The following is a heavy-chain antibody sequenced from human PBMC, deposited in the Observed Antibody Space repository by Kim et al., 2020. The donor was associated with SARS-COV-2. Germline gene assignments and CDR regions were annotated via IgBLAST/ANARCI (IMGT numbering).Heavy chain of an antibody. CDR2: IYYSGST. D-gene: IGHD3-9*01. CDR3: ARAAARAIFSSPFFDY. Sequence: SETLSLTCTVSGGSISSYYWSWIRQPPGKGLEWIGYIYYSGSTNYNPSLKSRVTISVDTSKNQFSLKLSSVTAADTAVYYCARAAARAIFSSPFFDYWGQGTLVTVSS. J-gene: IGHJ4*02. CDR1: GGSISSYY. V-gene: IGHV4-59*01.